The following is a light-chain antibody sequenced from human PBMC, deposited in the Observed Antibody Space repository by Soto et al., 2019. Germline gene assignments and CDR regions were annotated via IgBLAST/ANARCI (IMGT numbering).Light chain of an antibody. CDR1: QSINIW. V-gene: IGKV1-5*01. Sequence: DIQMTQSPSTLSASVGDRVTITCRASQSINIWLAWYQQKAGKAPKLLIYDASTLASGVPSRFSGSGSRTEFTITISSLQPDDFATYYCQEYNSWRGEWTFGQGTKVEIK. CDR3: QEYNSWRGEWT. CDR2: DAS. J-gene: IGKJ1*01.